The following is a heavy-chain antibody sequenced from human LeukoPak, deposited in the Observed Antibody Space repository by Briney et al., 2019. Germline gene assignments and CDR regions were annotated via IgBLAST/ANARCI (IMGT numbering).Heavy chain of an antibody. CDR3: AKDHLGYCSGGSCPNDY. J-gene: IGHJ4*02. CDR1: RFTFSSYA. Sequence: GGSLRLSCAASRFTFSSYAMSWVRQAPGQGLEWVSAISGSGGSTYYADSVKGRFTISRDNSKNTLYLQMNSLRAEDTAVYYCAKDHLGYCSGGSCPNDYWGQGTLVTVSS. V-gene: IGHV3-23*01. D-gene: IGHD2-15*01. CDR2: ISGSGGST.